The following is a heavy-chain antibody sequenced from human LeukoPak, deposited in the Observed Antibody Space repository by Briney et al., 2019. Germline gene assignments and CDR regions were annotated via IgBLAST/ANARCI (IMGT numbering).Heavy chain of an antibody. Sequence: PGGSLRLSCAASGFTFSSFSMSWVRQAPGKGLEWVANIKQNGSEKYYVDSVKGRFTISRDNAKNSLYLEMNSRRAEDTAVYYCARVRGSYSLDFWGPGTLVTVSS. CDR1: GFTFSSFS. V-gene: IGHV3-7*01. J-gene: IGHJ4*02. D-gene: IGHD1-26*01. CDR2: IKQNGSEK. CDR3: ARVRGSYSLDF.